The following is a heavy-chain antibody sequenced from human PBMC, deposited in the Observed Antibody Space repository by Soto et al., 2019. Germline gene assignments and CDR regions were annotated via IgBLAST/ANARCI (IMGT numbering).Heavy chain of an antibody. CDR2: IIPIFGTA. D-gene: IGHD5-12*01. V-gene: IGHV1-69*13. CDR1: GGTFSSYA. J-gene: IGHJ5*02. Sequence: GASVKVSCKASGGTFSSYAISWVRQAPGQGLEWMGGIIPIFGTANYAQKFQGRVTITADESTSTAYMELSSLRSEDTAVYYCANSGYDIFDWFDPWGQGTLVTVSS. CDR3: ANSGYDIFDWFDP.